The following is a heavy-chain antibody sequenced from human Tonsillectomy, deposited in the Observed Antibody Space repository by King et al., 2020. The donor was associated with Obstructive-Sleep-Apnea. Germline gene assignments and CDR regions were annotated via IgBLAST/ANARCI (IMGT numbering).Heavy chain of an antibody. D-gene: IGHD3-22*01. CDR2: FYSGGST. Sequence: VQLVESGGGLVQPGGSLRLSCAASGFTVSSNYFSWVRQAPGKGLEWVSVFYSGGSTSYADSVKGSFTISRDNSKNALYLQMNSLRAEDTAIYYCARDSHYYDSSGYLGDAFDIWGQGTMVTVSS. CDR1: GFTVSSNY. J-gene: IGHJ3*02. CDR3: ARDSHYYDSSGYLGDAFDI. V-gene: IGHV3-66*01.